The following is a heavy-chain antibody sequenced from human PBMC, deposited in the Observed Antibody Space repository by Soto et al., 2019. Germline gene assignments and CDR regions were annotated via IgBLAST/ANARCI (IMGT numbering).Heavy chain of an antibody. CDR2: VYRGGST. Sequence: EVQLVESGGGLVQPGGALRLSCAASGFIVSDNSMGWVRQAPGKGLEWVSFVYRGGSTYYADSVKGRFTISRDNSKNTLYLQLRSLRVDDTAVYFCARGGYFDWSHHFDYWGQGTLVTVSS. CDR1: GFIVSDNS. J-gene: IGHJ4*02. D-gene: IGHD3-9*01. CDR3: ARGGYFDWSHHFDY. V-gene: IGHV3-66*01.